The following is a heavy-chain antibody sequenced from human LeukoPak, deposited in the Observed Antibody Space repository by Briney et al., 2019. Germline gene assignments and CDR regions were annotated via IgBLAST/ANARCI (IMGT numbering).Heavy chain of an antibody. D-gene: IGHD3-22*01. Sequence: SLRLSCAASGFTFDDYAMHWVRQAPGKGLEWVSGISWNSGSIGYADSVKGRFTISRDNAKNSLYLQMNSLRAEDTALYYCAKDMHYDSSGILDYWGQGTLVTVSS. V-gene: IGHV3-9*01. CDR1: GFTFDDYA. CDR3: AKDMHYDSSGILDY. CDR2: ISWNSGSI. J-gene: IGHJ4*02.